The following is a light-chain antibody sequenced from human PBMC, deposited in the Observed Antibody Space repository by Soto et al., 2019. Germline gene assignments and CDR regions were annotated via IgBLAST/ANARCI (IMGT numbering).Light chain of an antibody. J-gene: IGKJ4*01. V-gene: IGKV3-15*01. CDR3: QQYNVWPLT. CDR2: VAS. CDR1: QSVSSN. Sequence: IVMTQSPATLSVSPGERATLSCRASQSVSSNLAWYQQKPGQTPKLLIYVASTRATGIPARYSGSGSGTEFTLTISSLQSEDCAVYYCQQYNVWPLTFGGGTKVEFK.